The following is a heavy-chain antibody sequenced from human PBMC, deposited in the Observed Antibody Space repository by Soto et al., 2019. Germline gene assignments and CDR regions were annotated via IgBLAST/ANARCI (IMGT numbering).Heavy chain of an antibody. CDR2: INHSGST. CDR1: GGSFSGYY. V-gene: IGHV4-34*01. CDR3: ARETPFDYIWGSYRYTLRYFDY. D-gene: IGHD3-16*02. Sequence: SETLSLTCAVYGGSFSGYYWSWIRQPPGKGLEWIGEINHSGSTNYNPSLKSRVTISVDTSKNQFSLKLSSVTAADTAVYYCARETPFDYIWGSYRYTLRYFDYWGQGTLVTVSS. J-gene: IGHJ4*02.